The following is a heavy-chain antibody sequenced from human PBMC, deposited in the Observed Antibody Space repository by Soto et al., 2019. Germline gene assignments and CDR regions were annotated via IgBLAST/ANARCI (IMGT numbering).Heavy chain of an antibody. CDR2: ISSSGTGT. D-gene: IGHD2-21*01. V-gene: IGHV3-23*01. J-gene: IGHJ4*02. Sequence: EVQLLESGGGLVQRGGSLRLSCAASGFTFSSYALSWVRQAPGKGLEWVSGISSSGTGTYYADSVKGRLTISRDNSKNTVYLQMGSLRAEDTAVYYCAKDAATWMSIRLDYWGQGTLVTVSS. CDR3: AKDAATWMSIRLDY. CDR1: GFTFSSYA.